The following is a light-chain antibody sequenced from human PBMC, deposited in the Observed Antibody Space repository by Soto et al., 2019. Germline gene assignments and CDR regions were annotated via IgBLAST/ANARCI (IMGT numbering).Light chain of an antibody. V-gene: IGLV2-14*01. J-gene: IGLJ1*01. CDR1: SSDVGGYNY. CDR2: DVS. Sequence: QSVLTQPASVSGSPGQSITTSCTGTSSDVGGYNYVSWYQQHPGKAPKLMIYDVSNRPSGVSNRFSGSKSGNTASLTISGLQAEDEADYYCSSYTSSVTNVFGSGTKVTVL. CDR3: SSYTSSVTNV.